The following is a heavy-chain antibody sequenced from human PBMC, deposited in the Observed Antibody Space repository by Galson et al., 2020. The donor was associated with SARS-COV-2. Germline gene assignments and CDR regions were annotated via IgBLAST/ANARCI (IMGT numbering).Heavy chain of an antibody. CDR2: IHHSGST. D-gene: IGHD1-26*01. V-gene: IGHV4-31*03. J-gene: IGHJ5*02. CDR3: ARDSARETGSYFFEP. CDR1: GDSISRGSHY. Sequence: PSETLSLTCTVSGDSISRGSHYWSWLRMRPGKGPEWIGYIHHSGSTYYTPSLESRVIISVDTSRNQFSLKLTSVTAADTAVYYCARDSARETGSYFFEPWGQGTLVTVSS.